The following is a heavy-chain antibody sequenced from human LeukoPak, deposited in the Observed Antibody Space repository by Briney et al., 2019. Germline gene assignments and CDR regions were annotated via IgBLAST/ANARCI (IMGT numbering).Heavy chain of an antibody. Sequence: PSETLSLTCTVSGGSISSSSYYWGWIRQPPGKGLEWIGSIYYSGSTYYNPSLKSRVTISVDTSKNQFSLKLSSVTAADTAVYYCARHPENGVDYDSSGYSSGDYWGQGTLVTVSS. CDR1: GGSISSSSYY. CDR2: IYYSGST. V-gene: IGHV4-39*01. J-gene: IGHJ4*02. D-gene: IGHD3-22*01. CDR3: ARHPENGVDYDSSGYSSGDY.